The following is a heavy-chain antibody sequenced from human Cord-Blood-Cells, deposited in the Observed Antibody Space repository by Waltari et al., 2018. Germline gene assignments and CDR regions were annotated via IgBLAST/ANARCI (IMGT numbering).Heavy chain of an antibody. D-gene: IGHD7-27*01. CDR2: INPNSGGT. CDR1: GYTFTGYY. V-gene: IGHV1-2*04. Sequence: QVQLVQSGAEVTKPGASVKVSCKASGYTFTGYYMHWVRQAPGQGLEWRGGINPNSGGTNYAQKFQGLVTMTRDTSISTAYMELSRLRSDGTAVYYCARGPFQTGDYFDYWGQGTLVTVSS. J-gene: IGHJ4*02. CDR3: ARGPFQTGDYFDY.